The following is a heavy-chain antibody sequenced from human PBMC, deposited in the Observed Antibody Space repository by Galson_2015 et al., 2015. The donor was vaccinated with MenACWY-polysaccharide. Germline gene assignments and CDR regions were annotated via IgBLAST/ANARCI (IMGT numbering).Heavy chain of an antibody. V-gene: IGHV3-33*01. CDR3: AREGSRIVFHAFDT. D-gene: IGHD6-13*01. J-gene: IGHJ3*02. Sequence: SLRLSCAASGIRFSGSGMHWVRQAPGKGLEWVAVIQYDGSQKQYIDSVKGRFTIFRDNSKNTVFLEMNSLGAEDTAVYYCAREGSRIVFHAFDTWGQGTMVTVSS. CDR1: GIRFSGSG. CDR2: IQYDGSQK.